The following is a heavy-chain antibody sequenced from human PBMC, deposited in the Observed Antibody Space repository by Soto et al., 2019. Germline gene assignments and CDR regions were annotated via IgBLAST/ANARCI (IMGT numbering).Heavy chain of an antibody. CDR1: GGPSINYA. J-gene: IGHJ4*02. D-gene: IGHD3-16*01. Sequence: QVQLVQSGAEVKKPGSTVKVSCKASGGPSINYAITWVRQAPGQGLEWMGGIIPLFKRTNYAENFQGRVAITTDDLSSTTYLEMNTLRSDDTAVXXXXXXXPSLGGVPIFDHWGQGTLVXVSS. CDR2: IIPLFKRT. V-gene: IGHV1-69*01. CDR3: XXXXPSLGGVPIFDH.